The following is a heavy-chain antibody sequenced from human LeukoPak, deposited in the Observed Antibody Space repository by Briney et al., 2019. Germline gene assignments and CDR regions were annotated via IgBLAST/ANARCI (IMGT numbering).Heavy chain of an antibody. D-gene: IGHD3-22*01. CDR2: IIPIFGTA. Sequence: GASVKVSCKASGATFISYAMSWVRQAPGQGLEWMGGIIPIFGTANYAQKFQGRVTMTRDMSTSTVYTELSSLRSEDTAVYYCARGGYYYDSSGYYFAPWGQGTLVTVSS. CDR1: GATFISYA. V-gene: IGHV1-69*05. CDR3: ARGGYYYDSSGYYFAP. J-gene: IGHJ5*02.